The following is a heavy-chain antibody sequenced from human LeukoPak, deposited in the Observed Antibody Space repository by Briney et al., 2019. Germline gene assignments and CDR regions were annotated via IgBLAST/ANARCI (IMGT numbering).Heavy chain of an antibody. CDR1: GFTFSSYA. J-gene: IGHJ6*02. D-gene: IGHD1-26*01. V-gene: IGHV3-30-3*01. Sequence: PGRSLRLSCAASGFTFSSYAMHWLRQAPAKGLEWVAVISYDGSNKYYADSVKGRFTISRDNSKNTLYLQMNSLRAEDTAVYYCARDRSIVGADYYYYGMDVWGQGTTVTVSS. CDR2: ISYDGSNK. CDR3: ARDRSIVGADYYYYGMDV.